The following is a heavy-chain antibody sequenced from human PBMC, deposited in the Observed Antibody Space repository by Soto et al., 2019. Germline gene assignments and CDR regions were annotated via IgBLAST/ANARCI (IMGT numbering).Heavy chain of an antibody. J-gene: IGHJ5*02. D-gene: IGHD3-10*01. CDR2: IYYSGST. CDR3: ARLYYGSSINWFDP. CDR1: GGSISSYY. Sequence: SETLSLTCTVSGGSISSYYWSWIRQPPGKGLEWIGYIYYSGSTNYNPSIKSRVNISVDTSKNQFSLRLSSVTAADTAVYYCARLYYGSSINWFDPWGQGTLVTV. V-gene: IGHV4-59*01.